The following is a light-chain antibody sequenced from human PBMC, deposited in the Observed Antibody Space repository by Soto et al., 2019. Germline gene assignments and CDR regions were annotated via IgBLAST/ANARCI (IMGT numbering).Light chain of an antibody. J-gene: IGKJ1*01. CDR2: GAS. CDR1: QSVRSN. CDR3: QQYGSSPRA. V-gene: IGKV3-20*01. Sequence: EVVVSQSLATLSVSTGERATLSCRASQSVRSNLAWYQQKPGQSPRLLISGASTRAAGVPDRFSGSGSGTDFTLTISRMEPEDFAVYCCQQYGSSPRAFAQGTKVDI.